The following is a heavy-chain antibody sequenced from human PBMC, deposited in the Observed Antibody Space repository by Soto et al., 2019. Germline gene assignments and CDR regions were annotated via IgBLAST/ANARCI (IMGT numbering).Heavy chain of an antibody. CDR3: ARSRYCTNGVCYDAFDI. V-gene: IGHV1-2*04. J-gene: IGHJ3*02. D-gene: IGHD2-8*01. CDR2: VNPNRGGT. CDR1: GYTFTGYY. Sequence: ASVKVSCKASGYTFTGYYMHWVRQAPGQGLEWMGWVNPNRGGTNYPQKFQGWVAMTRDTSISTAYMELSRLRSDDTAVYYCARSRYCTNGVCYDAFDIWGQGTMVTVSS.